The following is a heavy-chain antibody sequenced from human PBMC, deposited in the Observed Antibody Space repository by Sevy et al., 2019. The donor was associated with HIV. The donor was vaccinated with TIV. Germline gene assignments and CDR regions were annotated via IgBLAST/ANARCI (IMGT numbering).Heavy chain of an antibody. CDR2: ISSSSSYI. J-gene: IGHJ6*02. D-gene: IGHD3-10*01. Sequence: GGSLRLSCAASGFTFSSYSMNWVRQAPGKGLEWVSSISSSSSYIYYADSVKGRFTISRDNAKNSLYLQMNSLRAEDTAGYYCAREGGGILWFGELLNNYYYYGMDVWGQGTTVTVSS. CDR1: GFTFSSYS. V-gene: IGHV3-21*01. CDR3: AREGGGILWFGELLNNYYYYGMDV.